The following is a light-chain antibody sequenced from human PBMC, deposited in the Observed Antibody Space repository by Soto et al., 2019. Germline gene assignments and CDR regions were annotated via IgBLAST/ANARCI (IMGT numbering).Light chain of an antibody. CDR1: SSDVGSYKF. CDR2: EGS. J-gene: IGLJ2*01. Sequence: QSALTQPASVSGSPGQSITISCTGTSSDVGSYKFVSWYQQHPGKAPKLMIYEGSKRPSGVSNRFSGSKSGNTASLTISGLQAEGEADYYCCSYAGSSTLVFGGGTKVTVL. V-gene: IGLV2-23*01. CDR3: CSYAGSSTLV.